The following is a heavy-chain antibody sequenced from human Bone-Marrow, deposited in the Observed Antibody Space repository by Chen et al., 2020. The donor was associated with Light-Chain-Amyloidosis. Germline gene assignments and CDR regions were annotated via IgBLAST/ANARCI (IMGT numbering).Heavy chain of an antibody. CDR2: IKPKSDGETT. CDR3: AIDDYYDKSGTRDSDFFDY. J-gene: IGHJ4*02. V-gene: IGHV3-15*01. D-gene: IGHD3-22*01. CDR1: GFPFFSTW. Sequence: EVQLVESGGDLAKPGGSLRLSCAPSGFPFFSTWMSWVRQAPGKGLEWVARIKPKSDGETTDYAAPVKGRFTISRDDSKNMLYLQMNSLKVEDIAVYYCAIDDYYDKSGTRDSDFFDYWGQGTLVSVSS.